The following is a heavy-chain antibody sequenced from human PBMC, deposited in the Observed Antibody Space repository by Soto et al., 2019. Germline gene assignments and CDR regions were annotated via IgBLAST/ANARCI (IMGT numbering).Heavy chain of an antibody. Sequence: PSETLSLTCSVSGYSVTSSDYYWARIRQPQGKGLEWIGSMFYSGLTYYNPSLKSRVTLSVDTSKNQFSVRLNSVTAADTAVYYCAPLSVSLSGPYGIHVWGQGTTVTVSS. CDR2: MFYSGLT. CDR3: APLSVSLSGPYGIHV. D-gene: IGHD2-15*01. J-gene: IGHJ6*02. V-gene: IGHV4-39*01. CDR1: GYSVTSSDYY.